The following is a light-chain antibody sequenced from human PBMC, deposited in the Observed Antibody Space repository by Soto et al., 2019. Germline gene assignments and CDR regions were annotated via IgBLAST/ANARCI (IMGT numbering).Light chain of an antibody. Sequence: QSALTQPPSVSGSPGQSVAISCTGTSSHIGAYNRVSWYQQPPGTAPKLMIYDVNNRPSGVPDRFSGSKSGNTASLTISGLQADDEADYYCSSFTSSNTYVFGTGTKVTVL. CDR1: SSHIGAYNR. CDR2: DVN. V-gene: IGLV2-18*02. J-gene: IGLJ1*01. CDR3: SSFTSSNTYV.